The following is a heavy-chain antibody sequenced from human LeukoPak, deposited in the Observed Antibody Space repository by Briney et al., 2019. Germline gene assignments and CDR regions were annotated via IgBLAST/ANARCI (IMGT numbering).Heavy chain of an antibody. V-gene: IGHV1-2*02. Sequence: ASVKVSCKASGYTFTGYYMHWVRQAPGQGLEWMGWINPNSGGTNYAQKFQGRVTMTRDTSISTAYMELSRLRSDDTAVYYCARDQGGLIAARRWFDPWGQGTLVTVSS. CDR3: ARDQGGLIAARRWFDP. CDR2: INPNSGGT. D-gene: IGHD6-6*01. J-gene: IGHJ5*02. CDR1: GYTFTGYY.